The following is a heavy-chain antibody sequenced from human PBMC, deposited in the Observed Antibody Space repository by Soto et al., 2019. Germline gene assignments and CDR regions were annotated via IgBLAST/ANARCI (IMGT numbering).Heavy chain of an antibody. CDR1: GFAFTTYA. J-gene: IGHJ4*02. V-gene: IGHV3-23*01. Sequence: EVQLLESGGGLVQPGGSLRLSCAASGFAFTTYAMSWVRQAPGKGLEWVSGIGGGGDSTQYADSVKGRFTISRDNSKNTLYLQMNSLRAEDTAVYFCANAGFGYTFDYWGQGTLVTVSS. CDR3: ANAGFGYTFDY. D-gene: IGHD3-10*01. CDR2: IGGGGDST.